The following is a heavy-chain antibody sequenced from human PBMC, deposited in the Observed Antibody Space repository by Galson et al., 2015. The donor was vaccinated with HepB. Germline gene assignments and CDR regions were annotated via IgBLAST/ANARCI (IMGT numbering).Heavy chain of an antibody. D-gene: IGHD6-6*01. V-gene: IGHV1-8*01. CDR3: AGGRGIAARTNWFDP. J-gene: IGHJ5*02. Sequence: SVKVSCKASGYTFTSYDINWVRQATGQGLEWMGWMNPNSGNTGYAQKFQGRVTMTRNTSISTAYMELSSLRSEDTAVYYCAGGRGIAARTNWFDPWGQGTLVTVSS. CDR2: MNPNSGNT. CDR1: GYTFTSYD.